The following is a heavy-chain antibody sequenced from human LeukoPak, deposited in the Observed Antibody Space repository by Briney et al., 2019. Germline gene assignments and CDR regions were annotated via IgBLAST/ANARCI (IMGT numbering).Heavy chain of an antibody. CDR2: IYSGGST. CDR3: AREKKEAAFDI. Sequence: PGGSLRLSCAASGFTVSSNYMSWVRQAPGKGLEWVSVIYSGGSTYYADSVKGRFTISRDNSKNTLYLQMNSLRAEDTAVYYCAREKKEAAFDIWGQGTMVTVSS. CDR1: GFTVSSNY. V-gene: IGHV3-53*01. J-gene: IGHJ3*02.